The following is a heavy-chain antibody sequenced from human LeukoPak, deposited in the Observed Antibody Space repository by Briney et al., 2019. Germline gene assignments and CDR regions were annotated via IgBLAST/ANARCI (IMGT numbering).Heavy chain of an antibody. CDR3: ARVSSRLGCSSTSCYNDAFDI. CDR2: INPNSGGT. J-gene: IGHJ3*02. CDR1: GYTFTGYY. D-gene: IGHD2-2*01. V-gene: IGHV1-2*02. Sequence: ASVKVSCKASGYTFTGYYMHWVRQAPGQGLEWMGWINPNSGGTNYAQKFQGGVTMTRDTSIRTAYMELSRLRSDDTAVYYCARVSSRLGCSSTSCYNDAFDIWGQGTMVTVSS.